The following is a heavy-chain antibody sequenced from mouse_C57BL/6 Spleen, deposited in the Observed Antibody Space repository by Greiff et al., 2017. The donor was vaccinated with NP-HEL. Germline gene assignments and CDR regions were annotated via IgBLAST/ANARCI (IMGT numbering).Heavy chain of an antibody. Sequence: VQLQESGAELVRPGTSVKVSCKASGYAFTNYLIEWVKQRPGQGLEWIGVINPGSGGTNYNEKFKGKATLTADKSSSTAYMQLSSLTSEDSAVYFCAREDGYYRFAYWGQGTLVTVSA. CDR3: AREDGYYRFAY. J-gene: IGHJ3*01. V-gene: IGHV1-54*01. CDR2: INPGSGGT. D-gene: IGHD2-3*01. CDR1: GYAFTNYL.